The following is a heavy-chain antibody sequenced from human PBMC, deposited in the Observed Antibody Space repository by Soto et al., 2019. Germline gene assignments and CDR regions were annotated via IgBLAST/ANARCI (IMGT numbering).Heavy chain of an antibody. Sequence: GGSLRLSCTASGFTFSTYSMNWVRQAPGKGLEWVSYISSSSSVIYSADSAKGRFTISRDNAKNSLDLQMNSLRDEDTAVYYCARVAVEGDYYYYGMDVWGQGTTVTVSS. CDR3: ARVAVEGDYYYYGMDV. CDR1: GFTFSTYS. V-gene: IGHV3-48*02. CDR2: ISSSSSVI. J-gene: IGHJ6*02. D-gene: IGHD3-16*01.